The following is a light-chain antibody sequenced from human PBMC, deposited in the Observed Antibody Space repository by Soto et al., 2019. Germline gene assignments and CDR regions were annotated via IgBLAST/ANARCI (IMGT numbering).Light chain of an antibody. Sequence: EIVLTQSPGTLSLSPGENATLSCRASQSVGRNYLAWFQHKPDQAPRLLIYDASNRATGVPDRFSGSGSGTDVTLSVTRLEPEDFAVYYCQQFYMTPWTFGQGNKVEIK. CDR2: DAS. J-gene: IGKJ1*01. CDR1: QSVGRNY. V-gene: IGKV3-20*01. CDR3: QQFYMTPWT.